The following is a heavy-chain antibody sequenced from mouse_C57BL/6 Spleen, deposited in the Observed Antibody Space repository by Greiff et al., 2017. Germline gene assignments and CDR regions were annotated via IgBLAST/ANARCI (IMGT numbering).Heavy chain of an antibody. CDR3: ARKIYYGNYEGGFDY. V-gene: IGHV1-55*01. J-gene: IGHJ2*01. Sequence: VKLQQPGAELVKPGASVKMSCKASGYTFTSYWITWVKQRPGQGLEWIGDIYPGSGSTNYNEKFKSKATLTVDTSSSTAYMQLSSLTSEDSAVYYCARKIYYGNYEGGFDYWGQGTTLTVSS. CDR2: IYPGSGST. CDR1: GYTFTSYW. D-gene: IGHD2-1*01.